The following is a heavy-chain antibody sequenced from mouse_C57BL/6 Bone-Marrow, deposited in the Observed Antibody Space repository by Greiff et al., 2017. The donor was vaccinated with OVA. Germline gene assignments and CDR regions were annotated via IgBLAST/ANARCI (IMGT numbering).Heavy chain of an antibody. CDR1: GFTFSDYY. CDR2: INYDGSST. V-gene: IGHV5-16*01. CDR3: ARDRQVFFDYYGSSYWWYFDV. J-gene: IGHJ1*03. Sequence: VMLVESEGGLVQPGSSMKLSCTASGFTFSDYYMAWVRQVPEKGLEWVANINYDGSSTYYLDSLKSRFIISRDNAKNILYLQMSSLKSEDTATYYCARDRQVFFDYYGSSYWWYFDVWGTGTTVTVSS. D-gene: IGHD1-1*01.